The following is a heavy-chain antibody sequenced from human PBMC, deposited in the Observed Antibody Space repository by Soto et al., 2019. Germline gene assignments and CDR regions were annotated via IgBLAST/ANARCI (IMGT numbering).Heavy chain of an antibody. D-gene: IGHD2-21*01. CDR3: AKGVRQPQPDLDY. Sequence: QVQLVESGGGVVQPGRSLRLSCAASGFTFSSYGMHWVRQAPGKGLEWVAVISYDGSNKYYADSVKGRFTMSRDNSKNTLYLQMNSLRAEDTAVYYCAKGVRQPQPDLDYWGQGTLVTVSS. CDR1: GFTFSSYG. CDR2: ISYDGSNK. J-gene: IGHJ4*02. V-gene: IGHV3-30*18.